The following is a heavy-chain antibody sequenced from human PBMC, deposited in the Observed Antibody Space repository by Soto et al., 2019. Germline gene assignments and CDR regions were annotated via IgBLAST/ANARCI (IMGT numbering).Heavy chain of an antibody. CDR2: ISYDGSNK. D-gene: IGHD6-19*01. Sequence: GGSLRLSCAASGFTFSSYAMHWVRQAPGKGLEWVAVISYDGSNKYYADSVKGRFTISRDNSKNTLYLQMNSLRAEDTAVYYCARDTYSSGWLDYYYYGMDVWGQGTTVTVSS. J-gene: IGHJ6*02. CDR1: GFTFSSYA. CDR3: ARDTYSSGWLDYYYYGMDV. V-gene: IGHV3-30-3*01.